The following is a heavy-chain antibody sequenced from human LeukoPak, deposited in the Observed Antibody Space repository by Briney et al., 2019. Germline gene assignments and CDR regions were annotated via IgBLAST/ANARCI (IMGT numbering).Heavy chain of an antibody. V-gene: IGHV4-39*01. Sequence: PSETLSLTCTVSGGSISSTSYYWGWIRQPPGKGLEWVGSIYYSGSTYYNPSLKSRVTISIDTSKNQFSLKLSSVTAADTAVYYCARRSSGSYHSPLGYWGQGTLVTVSS. CDR2: IYYSGST. D-gene: IGHD1-26*01. CDR1: GGSISSTSYY. J-gene: IGHJ4*02. CDR3: ARRSSGSYHSPLGY.